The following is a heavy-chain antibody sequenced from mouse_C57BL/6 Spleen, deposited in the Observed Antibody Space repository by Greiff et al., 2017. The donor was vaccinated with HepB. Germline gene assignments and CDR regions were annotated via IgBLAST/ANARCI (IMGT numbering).Heavy chain of an antibody. CDR3: ARGRYYGSSYDAY. J-gene: IGHJ3*01. CDR2: IYPSDSET. CDR1: GYTFTSYW. V-gene: IGHV1-61*01. Sequence: QVQLQQPGAELVRPGSSVKLSCKASGYTFTSYWMDWVKLRPGQGLEWIGNIYPSDSETHYNQKFKDKATLTVDKSSSTAYMQLSSLTSEDSAVYYCARGRYYGSSYDAYWGQGTLVTVSA. D-gene: IGHD1-1*01.